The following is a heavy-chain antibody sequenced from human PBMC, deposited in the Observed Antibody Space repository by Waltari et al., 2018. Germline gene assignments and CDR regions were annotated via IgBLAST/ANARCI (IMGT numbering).Heavy chain of an antibody. D-gene: IGHD2-2*01. CDR3: AREVVPAAKIVVNWFDP. CDR2: ITTNTENP. J-gene: IGHJ5*02. CDR1: GYSFTNYA. V-gene: IGHV7-4-1*02. Sequence: QVQLVQSGSEWKKPGASVKVSCQAYGYSFTNYAINWVRQAPGQGLELMGWITTNTENPTYTQGFTRRFVFSLDTSVSTAYLQINDLKAEDTAIYYCAREVVPAAKIVVNWFDPWGQGTQVTVSS.